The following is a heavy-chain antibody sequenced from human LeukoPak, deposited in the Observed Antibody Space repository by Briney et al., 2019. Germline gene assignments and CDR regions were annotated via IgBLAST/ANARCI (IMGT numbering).Heavy chain of an antibody. CDR3: ARDVVVTATFDY. Sequence: PGGSLRLSCAASGFTFSDYHMSWIRQAPGKGLEWVSYISSSGGTISYADSVKGRFTISRDNAKDSLYLQMNSLRAEDTAVYYCARDVVVTATFDYWGQGTLVTVSS. V-gene: IGHV3-11*01. CDR1: GFTFSDYH. CDR2: ISSSGGTI. J-gene: IGHJ4*02. D-gene: IGHD2-21*02.